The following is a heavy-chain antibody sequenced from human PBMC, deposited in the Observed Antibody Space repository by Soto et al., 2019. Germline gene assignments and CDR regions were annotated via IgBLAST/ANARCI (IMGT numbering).Heavy chain of an antibody. V-gene: IGHV1-8*01. Sequence: QVQLVQSGAEVKKPGASVKVSCKASGYTFTSYDINWVRQATGQGIEWMGWMNPNSGNTGYAQKFQGRVTMTRNTSISTAYMELSSLRSEDTAVYYCAILGHYYDSSGYYIWGQGTLVTVSS. CDR2: MNPNSGNT. CDR1: GYTFTSYD. D-gene: IGHD3-22*01. CDR3: AILGHYYDSSGYYI. J-gene: IGHJ4*02.